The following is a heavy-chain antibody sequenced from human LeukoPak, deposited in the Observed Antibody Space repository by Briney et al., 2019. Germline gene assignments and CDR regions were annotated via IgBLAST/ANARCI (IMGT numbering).Heavy chain of an antibody. CDR1: GGSISSGYY. D-gene: IGHD1-1*01. CDR2: IYHSGST. V-gene: IGHV4-38-2*02. CDR3: AREVQLERYWIFNDAFDI. Sequence: SQTLSLTCTVSGGSISSGYYWGWIRQPPGKGLEWIGSIYHSGSTYYNPSLKSRVTISVDTSKNQFSLKLSSVTAADTAVYYCAREVQLERYWIFNDAFDIWGQGTMVTVSS. J-gene: IGHJ3*02.